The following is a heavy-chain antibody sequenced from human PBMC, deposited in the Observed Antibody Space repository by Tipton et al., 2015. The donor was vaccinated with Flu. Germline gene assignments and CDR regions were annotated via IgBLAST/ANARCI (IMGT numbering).Heavy chain of an antibody. V-gene: IGHV3-30*01. D-gene: IGHD1-1*01. CDR3: ARDRGSELEMHSYYLDY. J-gene: IGHJ4*02. CDR1: GFTFSYYP. Sequence: LSLTCAASGFTFSYYPLHWVRQVPGKGLEWVALISNDGSEQHFADSVKGRFTVSRDSSKKTLYLQMNSLRSEDTAVYYCARDRGSELEMHSYYLDYWGQGTLVTVSS. CDR2: ISNDGSEQ.